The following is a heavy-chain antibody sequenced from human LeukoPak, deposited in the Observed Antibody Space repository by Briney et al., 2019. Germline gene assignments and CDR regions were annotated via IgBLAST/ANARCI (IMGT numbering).Heavy chain of an antibody. CDR2: INWNSDTK. D-gene: IGHD4-23*01. J-gene: IGHJ6*02. CDR1: GFAFHNYA. V-gene: IGHV3-9*01. Sequence: GRSLRLSYVGSGFAFHNYAMHWVRRPPGKGLEWVSAINWNSDTKAYADSVKGRFTISRDRARNSLYLQMDSLIPEDTALYYCAKDTGGNGAYFYAMDVWGQGTSVTVSS. CDR3: AKDTGGNGAYFYAMDV.